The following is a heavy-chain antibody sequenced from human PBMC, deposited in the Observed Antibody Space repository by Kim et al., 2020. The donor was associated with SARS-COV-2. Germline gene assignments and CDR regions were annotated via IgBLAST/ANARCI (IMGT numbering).Heavy chain of an antibody. CDR3: ARGGQMTTINSLDY. CDR2: IKSDGTDP. J-gene: IGHJ4*02. V-gene: IGHV3-74*01. Sequence: GGSLGLSCAASGFTFSNYWMHWVRQAPGKGLVWVSRIKSDGTDPSYADSVKGRFTISRDNAKNTLNLQMYSLRVEDTAVYYCARGGQMTTINSLDYWGQG. D-gene: IGHD4-4*01. CDR1: GFTFSNYW.